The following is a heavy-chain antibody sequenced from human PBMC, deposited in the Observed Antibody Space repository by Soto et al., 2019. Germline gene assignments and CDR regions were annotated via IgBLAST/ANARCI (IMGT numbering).Heavy chain of an antibody. Sequence: GESLKISCKGSGYSFTSYWIGWVRQMPGKGLEWMGIIYPGDSDTRYSPSFQGQVTISADKSISTAYLQWSSLKASDTAMYYCARTTVTTFDYYYGMDVWGQGTTVTAP. J-gene: IGHJ6*02. CDR1: GYSFTSYW. CDR2: IYPGDSDT. D-gene: IGHD4-17*01. CDR3: ARTTVTTFDYYYGMDV. V-gene: IGHV5-51*01.